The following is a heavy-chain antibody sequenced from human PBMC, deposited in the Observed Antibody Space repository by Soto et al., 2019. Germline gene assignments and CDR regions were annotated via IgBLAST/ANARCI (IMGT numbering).Heavy chain of an antibody. CDR1: GGSISSTRYF. D-gene: IGHD3-3*01. J-gene: IGHJ5*02. Sequence: ETLSLTCTVSGGSISSTRYFWGWFRQPPGKGLEWVSYISSSSSTIYYADSVKGRFTISRDNAKNSLYLQMNSLRDEDTAVYYCARESRFLEWLSLNWFDPWGQGTLVTVSS. CDR2: ISSSSSTI. CDR3: ARESRFLEWLSLNWFDP. V-gene: IGHV3-48*02.